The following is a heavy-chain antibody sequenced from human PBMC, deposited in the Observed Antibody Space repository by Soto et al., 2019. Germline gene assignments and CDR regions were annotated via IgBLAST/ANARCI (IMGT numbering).Heavy chain of an antibody. CDR3: AREENCSGGTCYSEYFHR. D-gene: IGHD2-15*01. V-gene: IGHV1-46*01. CDR1: GYLFTTYS. J-gene: IGHJ1*01. CDR2: VNPSGGST. Sequence: ASVKVSCKASGYLFTTYSMHWVRLAPGQGLEWMGVVNPSGGSTKYAQNFQGRVTMTRDTSTTTIYMELSSLRSDDTAIYYCAREENCSGGTCYSEYFHRWGQGTLVTVSS.